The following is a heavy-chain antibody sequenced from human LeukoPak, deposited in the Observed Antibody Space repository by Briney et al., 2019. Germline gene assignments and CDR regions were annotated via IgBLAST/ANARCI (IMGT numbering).Heavy chain of an antibody. D-gene: IGHD2-8*01. CDR2: IYHSGST. Sequence: SGTLSFTCAVSGGSISSSNWWSWVRQPPGKGLEWIGEIYHSGSTNYNPSLKSRVTISVDKSKNQFSLKLSSVTAADTAVYYCARGQDIVLMVYATHDYYYYGMDVWGQGTTVTVSS. J-gene: IGHJ6*02. CDR3: ARGQDIVLMVYATHDYYYYGMDV. V-gene: IGHV4-4*02. CDR1: GGSISSSNW.